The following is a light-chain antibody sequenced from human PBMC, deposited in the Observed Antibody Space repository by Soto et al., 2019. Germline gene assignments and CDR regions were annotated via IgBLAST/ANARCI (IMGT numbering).Light chain of an antibody. Sequence: QSALTQPASVSGSPGQSITMSCTGSSSDIGTYNFVSWYQQHAGKAHRLILYEVSNRPSGVSSRFSGSKSGNSASLTISGLQPEDEAHYFCSSYAATSTLVFGGGTKLTVL. V-gene: IGLV2-14*01. J-gene: IGLJ3*02. CDR1: SSDIGTYNF. CDR3: SSYAATSTLV. CDR2: EVS.